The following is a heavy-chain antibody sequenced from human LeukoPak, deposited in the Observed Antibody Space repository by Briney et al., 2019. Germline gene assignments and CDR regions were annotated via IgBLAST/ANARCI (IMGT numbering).Heavy chain of an antibody. CDR3: AKAGRGQEYYFDY. CDR1: GFTFTNYN. V-gene: IGHV3-30*18. J-gene: IGHJ4*02. D-gene: IGHD2-15*01. CDR2: ISYDGSNK. Sequence: GGSLRLSCSASGFTFTNYNMNWVRQAPGKGLEWVAVISYDGSNKYYADSVKGRFTISRDNSKNTLYLQMNSLRAEDTAVYYCAKAGRGQEYYFDYWGQGTLVTVSS.